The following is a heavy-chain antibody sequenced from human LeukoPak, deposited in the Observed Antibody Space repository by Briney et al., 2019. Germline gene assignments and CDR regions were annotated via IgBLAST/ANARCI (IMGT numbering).Heavy chain of an antibody. J-gene: IGHJ3*02. CDR2: ISSSSSTE. D-gene: IGHD3-16*01. Sequence: GGSLRLSCAASGFTYSSYRMNWVRQAPGKGLEWVSDISSSSSTENYADSVKGRFTISRDNAKNSLYLQMNSLRAEDTAVYYCAKDVGYYDYVWGSPAAFDIWGQGTMVTVSS. V-gene: IGHV3-48*04. CDR3: AKDVGYYDYVWGSPAAFDI. CDR1: GFTYSSYR.